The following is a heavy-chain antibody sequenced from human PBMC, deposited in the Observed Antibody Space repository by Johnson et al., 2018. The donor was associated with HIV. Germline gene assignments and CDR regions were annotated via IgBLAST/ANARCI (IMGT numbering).Heavy chain of an antibody. V-gene: IGHV3-23*04. Sequence: VQLVESGGGLVQRGGSLRLSCAASGFTFSSNWMSWVRQAPGKGLEWVSAISGSGGSTYYADSVKGRFTISRDNSKNTLYLQMNSLRAEDTAVYYCAKAPSSSWHAFDIWGQGTMVTVSS. CDR1: GFTFSSNW. CDR3: AKAPSSSWHAFDI. CDR2: ISGSGGST. J-gene: IGHJ3*02. D-gene: IGHD6-13*01.